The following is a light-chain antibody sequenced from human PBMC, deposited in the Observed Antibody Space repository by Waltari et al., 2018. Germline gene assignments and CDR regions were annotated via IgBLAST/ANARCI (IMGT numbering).Light chain of an antibody. CDR1: QTISSN. Sequence: EIVMTQSPATLSVSPGARATLSCRASQTISSNLAWYQQKPVQTPRLLIYAASTRATGIPARFSGSGSGTEFTLTISSLQSEDFAIYYCQQYNSWPLTFGGGTKVEIK. CDR2: AAS. CDR3: QQYNSWPLT. J-gene: IGKJ4*01. V-gene: IGKV3-15*01.